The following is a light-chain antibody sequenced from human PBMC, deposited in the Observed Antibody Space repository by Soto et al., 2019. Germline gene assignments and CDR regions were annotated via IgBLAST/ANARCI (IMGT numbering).Light chain of an antibody. Sequence: EIVLTQSPGTLSMPPGERATLSRSASQSLSSSSLAWYQQKPGQAPRLLIYDASNRATGIPARFSGSGSGTDFTLTISSLEPEDFAVYYCQQRSNWPITFGQGTRLEI. V-gene: IGKV3D-20*02. CDR1: QSLSSSS. CDR3: QQRSNWPIT. J-gene: IGKJ5*01. CDR2: DAS.